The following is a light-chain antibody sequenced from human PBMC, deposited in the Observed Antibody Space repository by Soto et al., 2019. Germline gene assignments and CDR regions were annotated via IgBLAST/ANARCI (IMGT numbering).Light chain of an antibody. CDR2: GNS. Sequence: QSVLTQPPSVSGAPGPRVTISCTGSSSNIGAGYDVHWYQQLPGTAPKLLIYGNSNRPSGVPDRFSGSKSGTSASLAITGLQAEDEADYYCQSYDSRRSGSVFGGGTKLTVL. CDR1: SSNIGAGYD. CDR3: QSYDSRRSGSV. V-gene: IGLV1-40*01. J-gene: IGLJ3*02.